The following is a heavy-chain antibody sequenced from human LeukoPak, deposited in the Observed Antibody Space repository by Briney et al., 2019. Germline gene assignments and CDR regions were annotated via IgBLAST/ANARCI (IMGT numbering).Heavy chain of an antibody. CDR3: ARAAAFGSGSYSRDAFDI. CDR2: ISSSSTYT. D-gene: IGHD3-10*01. J-gene: IGHJ3*02. V-gene: IGHV3-11*06. Sequence: PGGSLRLSCGASGFTFSDYYMSWIRQAPGKGLEWVSYISSSSTYTNYADSVKGRFTISRDNAKNSLYLQMNSLRAEDTAVYYCARAAAFGSGSYSRDAFDIWGQGTVVTVSA. CDR1: GFTFSDYY.